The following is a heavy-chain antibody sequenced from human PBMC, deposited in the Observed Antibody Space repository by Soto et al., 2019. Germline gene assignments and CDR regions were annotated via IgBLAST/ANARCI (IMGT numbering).Heavy chain of an antibody. J-gene: IGHJ3*02. CDR2: IYHSGST. CDR3: ANLDMITFGGIIGPNDEFDI. V-gene: IGHV4-4*02. D-gene: IGHD3-16*01. Sequence: PSETLSLTCAVSGGSISSSNWWSWVRQPPGKGLEWIGEIYHSGSTSYNPSLKSRVSISVDKSKNQFSLNLSSVTAADTAVYYCANLDMITFGGIIGPNDEFDIWGQGTMVTVSS. CDR1: GGSISSSNW.